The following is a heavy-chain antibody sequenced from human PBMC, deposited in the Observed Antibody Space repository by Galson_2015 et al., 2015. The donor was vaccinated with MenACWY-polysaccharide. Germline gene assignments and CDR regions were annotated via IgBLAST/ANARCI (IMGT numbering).Heavy chain of an antibody. CDR2: IRHVANAA. CDR1: GFTFGDYW. D-gene: IGHD3-10*01. V-gene: IGHV3-7*02. Sequence: SLRLSCAASGFTFGDYWMSWVRQPPGKGLEWVASIRHVANAAFYVDSVRGRFIISRDNAKNFLYLEMNSLRVEDAAVYYCARIPSAKVRGVDFDYWGQGTLVTVSS. CDR3: ARIPSAKVRGVDFDY. J-gene: IGHJ4*02.